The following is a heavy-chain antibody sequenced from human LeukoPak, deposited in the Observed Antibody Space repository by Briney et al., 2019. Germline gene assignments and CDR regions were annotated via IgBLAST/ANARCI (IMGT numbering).Heavy chain of an antibody. D-gene: IGHD3-10*01. V-gene: IGHV1-8*01. Sequence: ASVKVSCKASGYTFTSYDINWVRQATGQELEWMGWMNPNSGNTGYAQKFQGRVTMTRNTSISTAYMELSSLRSEDTAVYYCARYGSGYYYYYGMDVWGQGTTVTVSS. J-gene: IGHJ6*02. CDR1: GYTFTSYD. CDR2: MNPNSGNT. CDR3: ARYGSGYYYYYGMDV.